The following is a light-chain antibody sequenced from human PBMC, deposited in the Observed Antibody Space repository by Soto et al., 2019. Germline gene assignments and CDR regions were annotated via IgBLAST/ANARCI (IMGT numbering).Light chain of an antibody. J-gene: IGKJ5*01. CDR2: AAY. Sequence: IQLTQSPSSLSASVRDRVTITCRASQSVNTYLNWYQQKPGRAPKLMIYAAYSLQSGVPSRFSGSGSGTDFTLTISSLQPEDFATYYCQQSYSTPPVTCGQGTRLEIK. CDR1: QSVNTY. V-gene: IGKV1-39*01. CDR3: QQSYSTPPVT.